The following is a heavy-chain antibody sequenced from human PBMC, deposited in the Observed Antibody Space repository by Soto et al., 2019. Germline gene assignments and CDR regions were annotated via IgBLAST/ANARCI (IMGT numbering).Heavy chain of an antibody. D-gene: IGHD4-4*01. CDR1: GFTFTRYS. V-gene: IGHV3-23*01. CDR3: AKDFDYSIQYYYYYYGMDV. J-gene: IGHJ6*02. CDR2: ISGSGGST. Sequence: GGSLRLSCAASGFTFTRYSMSWVRQAPGKGLEWVSAISGSGGSTYYADSVKGRFTISRDNSKNTLYLQMNSLRAEDTAVYYCAKDFDYSIQYYYYYYGMDVWGQGTTVTVSS.